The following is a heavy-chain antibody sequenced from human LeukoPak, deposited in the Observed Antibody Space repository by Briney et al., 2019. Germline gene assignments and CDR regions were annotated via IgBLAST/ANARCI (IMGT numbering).Heavy chain of an antibody. CDR3: ARVGITAATADY. V-gene: IGHV1-46*01. CDR2: INPRGGST. J-gene: IGHJ4*02. CDR1: GYTFTSYY. D-gene: IGHD6-25*01. Sequence: GASVKVSRKASGYTFTSYYMHWVRQAPGQGPEWMGIINPRGGSTDYAQKFQGRVTMTSDTSTSTVYMELNSLRSEDTAVYFCARVGITAATADYWGQGTLVTVSS.